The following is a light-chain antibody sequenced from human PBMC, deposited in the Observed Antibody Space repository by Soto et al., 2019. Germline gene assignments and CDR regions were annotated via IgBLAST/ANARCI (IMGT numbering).Light chain of an antibody. CDR2: EVS. CDR1: SGDVGGYNY. V-gene: IGLV2-14*01. Sequence: QPASVSGSPGQSITISCTGTSGDVGGYNYVSWYQQHPGKAPKLMIYEVSRRPSGVSNRFSGSKSANTASLTISGLQAEDEADYYCSSYTSSSTDVFGTGTKVTVL. CDR3: SSYTSSSTDV. J-gene: IGLJ1*01.